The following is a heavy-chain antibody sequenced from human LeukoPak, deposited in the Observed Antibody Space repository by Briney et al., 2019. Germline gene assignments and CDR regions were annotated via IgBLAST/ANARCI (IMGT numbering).Heavy chain of an antibody. CDR3: AVSNWMDP. CDR2: LYNRDNT. Sequence: GGSLRLSCAASGFTVSSNYMSWVRPPPGKGLEWVSVLYNRDNTFYAGSVKGRFTISRDNAKNTLHLQMDSLTVEDTAVYYCAVSNWMDPWGQGTLVTVSS. V-gene: IGHV3-53*01. CDR1: GFTVSSNY. J-gene: IGHJ5*02.